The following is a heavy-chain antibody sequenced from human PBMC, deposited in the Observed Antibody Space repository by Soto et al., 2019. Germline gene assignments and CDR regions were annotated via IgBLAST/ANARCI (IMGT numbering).Heavy chain of an antibody. V-gene: IGHV3-33*01. Sequence: TGGSTRLSCAASGFTFSSYGMHWVRQAPGKGLEWVAVIWYDGSNKYYADSVKGRFTISRDNSKNTLYLQMNSLRAEDTAVYYCARDPPHYYDSSGYYSFDYWGQGTLVTVSS. CDR3: ARDPPHYYDSSGYYSFDY. J-gene: IGHJ4*02. CDR2: IWYDGSNK. D-gene: IGHD3-22*01. CDR1: GFTFSSYG.